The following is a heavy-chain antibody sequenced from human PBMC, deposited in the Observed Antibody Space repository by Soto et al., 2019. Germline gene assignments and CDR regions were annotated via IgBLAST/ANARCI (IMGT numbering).Heavy chain of an antibody. CDR1: GFTFSSYG. Sequence: QVQLVESGGGVVQPGRSLRLSCAASGFTFSSYGMHWVRQAPGKGLEWVAVIWYDGSNKYYADSVKGRFTISRDNSKNTLYLQMNSLRAEDTAVYYCARDRGATMIVVVTHAFDLWGQGTMVTVSS. V-gene: IGHV3-33*01. CDR3: ARDRGATMIVVVTHAFDL. D-gene: IGHD3-22*01. J-gene: IGHJ3*01. CDR2: IWYDGSNK.